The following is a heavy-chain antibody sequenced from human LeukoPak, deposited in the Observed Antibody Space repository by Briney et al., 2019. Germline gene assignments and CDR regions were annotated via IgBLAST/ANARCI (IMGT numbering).Heavy chain of an antibody. J-gene: IGHJ2*01. D-gene: IGHD6-6*01. Sequence: GASVKVSCKASGGTFSSYAISWVRQAPGQGLEWMGGIIPIFGTANYAQKFQGRVTITADESTSTAYMELSSLRSEDTAVYYCARDPSIAARGQNNWYFDLWGRGTLVTVSS. CDR3: ARDPSIAARGQNNWYFDL. CDR1: GGTFSSYA. V-gene: IGHV1-69*13. CDR2: IIPIFGTA.